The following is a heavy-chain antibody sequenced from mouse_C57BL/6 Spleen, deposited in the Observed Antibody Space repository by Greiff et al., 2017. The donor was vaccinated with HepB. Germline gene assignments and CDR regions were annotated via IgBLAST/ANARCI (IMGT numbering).Heavy chain of an antibody. CDR3: TLYYYGSPFAY. D-gene: IGHD1-1*01. Sequence: EVKVVESGAELVRPGASVKLSCTASGFNIKDYYMHWVKQRPEQGLEWIGRIDPEDGDTEYAPKFQGKATMTADTSSNTVYLQFSSLTSEDTAVYYCTLYYYGSPFAYWGQGTLVTVSA. J-gene: IGHJ3*01. CDR1: GFNIKDYY. V-gene: IGHV14-1*01. CDR2: IDPEDGDT.